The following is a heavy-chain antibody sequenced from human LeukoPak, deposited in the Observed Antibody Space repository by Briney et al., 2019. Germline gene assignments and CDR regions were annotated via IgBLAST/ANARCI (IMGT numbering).Heavy chain of an antibody. Sequence: SVKVSCKASGGTFSSYAISWVRQAPGQGLEWMGRIIPILGIANYAQKFQGRVTITADKSTSTAYTELSSLRSEGTAVYYCARSPDIVVVPAAPGVDYWGQGTLVTVSS. V-gene: IGHV1-69*04. CDR3: ARSPDIVVVPAAPGVDY. CDR2: IIPILGIA. J-gene: IGHJ4*02. CDR1: GGTFSSYA. D-gene: IGHD2-2*01.